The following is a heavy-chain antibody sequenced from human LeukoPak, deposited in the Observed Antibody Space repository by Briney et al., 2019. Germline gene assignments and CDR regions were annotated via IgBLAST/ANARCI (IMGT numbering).Heavy chain of an antibody. CDR3: TRSVRDCGGDCYSPYFDS. V-gene: IGHV3-48*02. Sequence: GGSLRLSCAASGFSFSAYNMNWVRQAPGKGLEWVSYISSPSDTIYYADSVKGRFTISRDNAKNSLYLQMNSLRDEDTAVSYCTRSVRDCGGDCYSPYFDSWGQGTLVTVSS. D-gene: IGHD2-21*01. CDR2: ISSPSDTI. J-gene: IGHJ4*02. CDR1: GFSFSAYN.